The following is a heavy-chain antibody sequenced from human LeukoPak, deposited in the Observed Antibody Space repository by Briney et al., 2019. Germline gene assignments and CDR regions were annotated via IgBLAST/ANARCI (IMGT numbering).Heavy chain of an antibody. V-gene: IGHV3-23*01. CDR1: GFTFGNYA. D-gene: IGHD1-7*01. CDR3: AKENTRNYSFDY. J-gene: IGHJ4*02. CDR2: ISGGGENT. Sequence: GGSLRLSCAPSGFTFGNYAVSWVRQAPRKGLQWVSSISGGGENTYYAESVKGRFTISRDNAKNSLYLQMNSLRPEDTALYYCAKENTRNYSFDYWGRGTLVTVSS.